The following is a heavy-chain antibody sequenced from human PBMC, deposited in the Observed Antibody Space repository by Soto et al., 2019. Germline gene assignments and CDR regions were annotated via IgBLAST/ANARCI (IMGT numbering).Heavy chain of an antibody. CDR2: IYTSGST. V-gene: IGHV4-4*07. Sequence: SETLSLTGTVSGGSISSYYWSWIRQPAGKGLEGIGRIYTSGSTNYNPSLKRRVTMSLDTSKHQFSLKLSSVTAEYTAVYYCARGSIAVAGTWGQGTLVTVSS. CDR1: GGSISSYY. CDR3: ARGSIAVAGT. J-gene: IGHJ4*02. D-gene: IGHD6-19*01.